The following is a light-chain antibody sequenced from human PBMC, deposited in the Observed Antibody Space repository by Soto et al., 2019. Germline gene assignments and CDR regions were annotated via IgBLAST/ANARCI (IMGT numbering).Light chain of an antibody. J-gene: IGLJ3*02. CDR1: SSNFGNIY. V-gene: IGLV1-51*01. CDR2: ENN. CDR3: GTWDSGWV. Sequence: QSVLTQPPSVSAAPGQTVTISCSGSSSNFGNIYVSWYQQLPGAAPKLLIYENNKRASGTPYRFSGSKSGTSATLVIAGLQTGDEADYSCGTWDSGWVFGGGTKLTVL.